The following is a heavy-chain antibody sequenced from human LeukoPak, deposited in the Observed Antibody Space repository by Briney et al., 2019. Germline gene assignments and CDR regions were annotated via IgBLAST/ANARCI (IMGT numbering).Heavy chain of an antibody. J-gene: IGHJ4*02. V-gene: IGHV1-18*01. CDR1: GYTFTSYG. Sequence: ASVKVSCKASGYTFTSYGISWVRQAPGQGLEWMGWISAYNGNTNYAQKLQGRVTMTTDTSTSTAYMELRSLRSDDTAVYYCASAGYSSGWYRSVEYYFDYWGQGTLVTVSS. CDR3: ASAGYSSGWYRSVEYYFDY. D-gene: IGHD6-19*01. CDR2: ISAYNGNT.